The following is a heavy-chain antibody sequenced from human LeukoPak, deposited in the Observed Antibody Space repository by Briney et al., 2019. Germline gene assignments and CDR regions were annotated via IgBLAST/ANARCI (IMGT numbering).Heavy chain of an antibody. V-gene: IGHV4-34*01. J-gene: IGHJ4*02. CDR2: INHSGST. D-gene: IGHD2-2*01. Sequence: SETLSLTCAVYGGSFSGYYWSWIRQPPGKGLEWIGEINHSGSTNYNPSLKSRVTISVDTSKNQFSLKLSSVTAADTAVYYCARRGLGYCSSTSCSPRRDYWGQGTLVTVSS. CDR3: ARRGLGYCSSTSCSPRRDY. CDR1: GGSFSGYY.